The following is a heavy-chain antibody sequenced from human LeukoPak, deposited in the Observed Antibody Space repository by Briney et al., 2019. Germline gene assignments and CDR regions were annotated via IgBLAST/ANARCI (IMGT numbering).Heavy chain of an antibody. CDR1: GYTFTNYA. CDR3: ARGYCSTTSCQYYFDY. CDR2: INAGNGDT. Sequence: ASVKVSCKASGYTFTNYALHWVRQAPGQRVEWMGWINAGNGDTKYSQKFQGRVTITRDTSASTAYMELSSLRSEDTAVYHCARGYCSTTSCQYYFDYWGRGTLVTVSS. D-gene: IGHD2-2*01. J-gene: IGHJ4*02. V-gene: IGHV1-3*01.